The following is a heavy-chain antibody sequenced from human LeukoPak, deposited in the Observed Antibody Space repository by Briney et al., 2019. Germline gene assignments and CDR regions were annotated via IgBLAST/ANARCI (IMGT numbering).Heavy chain of an antibody. CDR2: INTGNGNT. J-gene: IGHJ5*02. CDR3: ARDYRLESQSGRFDP. D-gene: IGHD3-10*01. Sequence: ASVKVSCKASGYTFTNYAMHWVRQAPGQRLEWMGWINTGNGNTKYSQKFQGRVTITRDTSTSTAYMELRSLRSDDTAVYYCARDYRLESQSGRFDPWGQGTLVTVSS. V-gene: IGHV1-3*04. CDR1: GYTFTNYA.